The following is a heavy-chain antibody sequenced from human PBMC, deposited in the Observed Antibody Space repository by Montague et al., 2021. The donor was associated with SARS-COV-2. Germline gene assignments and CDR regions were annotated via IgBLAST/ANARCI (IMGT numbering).Heavy chain of an antibody. CDR3: ARQEWSWWFFDY. J-gene: IGHJ4*02. D-gene: IGHD2-8*02. Sequence: SETLSLTCAVYSGSLSGYYWSWIRQAPGKGLEWRGEINYSGDTYYNTSLTSRVTISMDTSESQFSLKMTSVTAADTAVYYCARQEWSWWFFDYWGQGTLVTVSS. CDR1: SGSLSGYY. CDR2: INYSGDT. V-gene: IGHV4-34*01.